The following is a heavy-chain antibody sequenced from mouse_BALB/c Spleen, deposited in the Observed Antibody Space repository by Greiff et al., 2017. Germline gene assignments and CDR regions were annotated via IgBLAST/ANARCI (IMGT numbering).Heavy chain of an antibody. J-gene: IGHJ2*01. CDR3: AREGRLPFDY. V-gene: IGHV1-4*02. Sequence: VQLQQSAAELARPGASVKMSCKASGYTFTSYTMHWVKQRPGQGLEWIGYINPSSGYTEYNQKFKDKTTLTADKSSSTAYMQLSSLTSEDSAVYYCAREGRLPFDYWGQGTTLTVSS. CDR2: INPSSGYT. D-gene: IGHD1-2*01. CDR1: GYTFTSYT.